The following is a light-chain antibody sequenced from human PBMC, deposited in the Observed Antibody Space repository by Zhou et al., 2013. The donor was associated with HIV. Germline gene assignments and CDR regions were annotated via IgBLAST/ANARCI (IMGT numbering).Light chain of an antibody. V-gene: IGKV1-5*03. CDR2: QAS. CDR3: QQYSDYSPLT. Sequence: DIQMTQSPSTLSASVGDRVTITCRASQSISRWLTWFQQKPGKPPKLLIYQASSLESGVSSRFSGSGSGTEFTLTISSLQPEDFATYYCQQYSDYSPLTFGGGTKVESK. J-gene: IGKJ4*01. CDR1: QSISRW.